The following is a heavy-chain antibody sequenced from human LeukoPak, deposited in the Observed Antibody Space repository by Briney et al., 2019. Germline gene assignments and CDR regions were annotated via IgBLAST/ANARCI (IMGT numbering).Heavy chain of an antibody. CDR3: ARAGNSAYYYYGMDV. J-gene: IGHJ6*02. V-gene: IGHV4-31*03. CDR1: GGSISSSSYY. Sequence: SETLSLTCTVSGGSISSSSYYWSWIRQHPGKGLEWIGYIYYSGSTYYNPSLKSRVTISVDTSKNQFSLKLSSVTAADTAVYYCARAGNSAYYYYGMDVWGQGTTVTVSS. CDR2: IYYSGST. D-gene: IGHD4-23*01.